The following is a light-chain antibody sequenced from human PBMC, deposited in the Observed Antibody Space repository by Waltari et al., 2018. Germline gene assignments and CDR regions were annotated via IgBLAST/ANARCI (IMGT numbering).Light chain of an antibody. J-gene: IGLJ1*01. CDR1: SSDVGTPNP. CDR3: SSYAGRTTV. Sequence: QSALTQPASVSGSPGQSINISCPRSSSDVGTPNPVSWYQHHPDKVPKLILYEGTKRPSGISDRFSGSKSGNTASLTISGLQAEDEADYYCSSYAGRTTVFGTGTKVCVL. V-gene: IGLV2-23*03. CDR2: EGT.